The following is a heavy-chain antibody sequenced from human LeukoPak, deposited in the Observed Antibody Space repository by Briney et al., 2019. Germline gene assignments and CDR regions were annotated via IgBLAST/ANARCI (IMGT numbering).Heavy chain of an antibody. CDR1: GFTFSNYA. CDR2: ISGSGGST. V-gene: IGHV3-23*01. D-gene: IGHD3-22*01. J-gene: IGHJ4*02. CDR3: ARETFPHYYDSSGLGY. Sequence: GGSLRLSCAASGFTFSNYAMSWVRQAPGKGLEWVSAISGSGGSTYYADSVKGRFTISRDNSKNTLYLQVNSLRAEDTAVYYCARETFPHYYDSSGLGYWGQGTLVTVSS.